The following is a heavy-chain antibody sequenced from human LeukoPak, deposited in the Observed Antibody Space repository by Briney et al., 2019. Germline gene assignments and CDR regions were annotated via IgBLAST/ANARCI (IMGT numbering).Heavy chain of an antibody. D-gene: IGHD6-25*01. CDR2: ISYDGSNK. CDR1: GFTFSSYG. V-gene: IGHV3-30*18. Sequence: GGSLRLSCAASGFTFSSYGMHWVRQAPGKGLEWVAVISYDGSNKYYADSVKGRFTISRDNSKNTLYLQMNSLRAEDTAVYYCAKGMGIAAAGWNPCPDYWGQGTLVTVSS. CDR3: AKGMGIAAAGWNPCPDY. J-gene: IGHJ4*02.